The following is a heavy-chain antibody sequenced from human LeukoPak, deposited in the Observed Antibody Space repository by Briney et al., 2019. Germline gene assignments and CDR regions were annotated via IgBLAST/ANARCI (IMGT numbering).Heavy chain of an antibody. D-gene: IGHD3-22*01. V-gene: IGHV3-74*01. CDR2: INSDGSST. CDR3: ARDTSRYYYDSSGIFDY. CDR1: GFTFSSYW. J-gene: IGHJ4*02. Sequence: PGGSLRLSCAASGFTFSSYWMHWVRQAPGKGLVWVSRINSDGSSTSYADSVKGRFTISRDNAKNTLYLQMNSLRAEDTAVYYCARDTSRYYYDSSGIFDYWGQGTLVTVSS.